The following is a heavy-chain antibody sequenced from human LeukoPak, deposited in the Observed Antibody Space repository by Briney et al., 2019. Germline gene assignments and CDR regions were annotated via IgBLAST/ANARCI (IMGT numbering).Heavy chain of an antibody. Sequence: GASVKVSCKASGYTFTSYDINWVRQATGQGLEWMGWMNLNSGNTGYAQKFQGRVTMTRNTSISTAYMELSSLRSEDTAVYYCARVRPTRITIFGVVDPKYNWFDPWGQGTLVTVSS. V-gene: IGHV1-8*01. D-gene: IGHD3-3*01. CDR2: MNLNSGNT. CDR3: ARVRPTRITIFGVVDPKYNWFDP. J-gene: IGHJ5*02. CDR1: GYTFTSYD.